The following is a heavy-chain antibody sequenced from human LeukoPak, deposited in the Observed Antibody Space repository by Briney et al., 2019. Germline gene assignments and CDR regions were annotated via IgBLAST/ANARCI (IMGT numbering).Heavy chain of an antibody. CDR2: IYYSGST. J-gene: IGHJ6*02. D-gene: IGHD3-10*01. CDR1: GGSISSGGYY. CDR3: ANSDMVRGAPYYYGMDV. V-gene: IGHV4-31*03. Sequence: SQTLSLTCTVSGGSISSGGYYWSWIRQHPGKGLEWIGYIYYSGSTYYNPSLKSRVTISVDTSKNQFSLKLSSVTAADTAVYYRANSDMVRGAPYYYGMDVWGQGTTVTVSS.